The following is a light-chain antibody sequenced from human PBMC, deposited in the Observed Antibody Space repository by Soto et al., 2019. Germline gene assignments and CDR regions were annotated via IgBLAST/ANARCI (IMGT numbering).Light chain of an antibody. J-gene: IGKJ3*01. CDR2: WAS. Sequence: DIVMTQSPDSLAVSLGERATINCRSSQSVLYSSNNKNYLAWYQQKPGQPPKLLIYWASTRESGVPDRLSGSGSGTYFTLTISSVQAEDVAVYYCQQYYSVPLGFGPGTTVDIK. V-gene: IGKV4-1*01. CDR1: QSVLYSSNNKNY. CDR3: QQYYSVPLG.